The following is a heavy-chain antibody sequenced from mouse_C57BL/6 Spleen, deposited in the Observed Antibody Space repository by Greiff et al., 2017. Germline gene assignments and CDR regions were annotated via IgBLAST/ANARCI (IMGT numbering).Heavy chain of an antibody. CDR1: GFSLTSYG. CDR2: IWSDGST. Sequence: VNVVESGPGLVAPSQSLSITYTVSGFSLTSYGVHWVRQPPGKGLEWLVVIWSDGSTTYNSALKSRLSISKDNSKSQVFLKMNSRQTDDTAMYYCARHAYYSNYDEPYYAMDYWGQGTSVTVSS. V-gene: IGHV2-6-1*01. D-gene: IGHD2-5*01. J-gene: IGHJ4*01. CDR3: ARHAYYSNYDEPYYAMDY.